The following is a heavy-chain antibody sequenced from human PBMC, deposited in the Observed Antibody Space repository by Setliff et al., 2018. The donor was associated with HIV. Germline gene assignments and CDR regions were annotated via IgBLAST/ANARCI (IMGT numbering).Heavy chain of an antibody. CDR3: TTQTGFYNSHWYDY. CDR2: IKQDGSDM. D-gene: IGHD6-13*01. J-gene: IGHJ4*02. CDR1: GLPFYNYW. V-gene: IGHV3-7*01. Sequence: GGSLRLSCVASGLPFYNYWMTWLRRAPGRGLEWVANIKQDGSDMHYIESVKGRFTIFRDNAKNSVFLQMNSLRAEDTGVYYCTTQTGFYNSHWYDYWGQGTMVTVSS.